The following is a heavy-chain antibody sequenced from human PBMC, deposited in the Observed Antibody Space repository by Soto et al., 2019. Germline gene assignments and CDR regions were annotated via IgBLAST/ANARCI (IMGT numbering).Heavy chain of an antibody. CDR1: GFTFSSYA. J-gene: IGHJ4*02. CDR2: LSDNGGST. V-gene: IGHV3-23*01. Sequence: EVQLLESGGGLVQPGGSLRLSCAASGFTFSSYAMSWVRQAPGKGLEWVSTLSDNGGSTYYAASVKGRFTISRDNSKNXXYLQMNSLRAEDTAVYYCAKGSPMVRGVILDYFDYWGQGTLVTVSS. CDR3: AKGSPMVRGVILDYFDY. D-gene: IGHD3-10*01.